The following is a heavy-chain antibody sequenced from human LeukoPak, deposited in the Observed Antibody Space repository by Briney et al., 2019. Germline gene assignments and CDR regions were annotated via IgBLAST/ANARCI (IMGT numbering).Heavy chain of an antibody. CDR2: INHSGST. CDR1: GYSISSGYY. J-gene: IGHJ4*02. V-gene: IGHV4-38-2*01. CDR3: ARNPTGPYSSSSRDY. Sequence: SETLSLTCAVSGYSISSGYYWGWIRQPPGKGLEWIGSINHSGSTYYNPSLKSRVTISVDTSKNQFSLKLSSVTAADTAVYYCARNPTGPYSSSSRDYWGQGTLVTVSS. D-gene: IGHD6-6*01.